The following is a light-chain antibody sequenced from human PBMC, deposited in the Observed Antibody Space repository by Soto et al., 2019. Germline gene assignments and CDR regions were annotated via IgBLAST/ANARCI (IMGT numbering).Light chain of an antibody. Sequence: EIVLTQSPGTLSLSPGERATLSCRATQSVSSGYLAWYQHKPGQAPRLLMSGASSRATGIPDRFSGSGSGTDFTLTISRLEPEDFAVYYCQQFVSSPITVGGGTKVEIK. V-gene: IGKV3-20*01. J-gene: IGKJ4*01. CDR2: GAS. CDR1: QSVSSGY. CDR3: QQFVSSPIT.